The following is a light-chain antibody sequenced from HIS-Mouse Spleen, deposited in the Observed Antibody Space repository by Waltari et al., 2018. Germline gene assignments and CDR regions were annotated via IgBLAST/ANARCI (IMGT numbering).Light chain of an antibody. CDR2: DAS. V-gene: IGKV3-11*01. J-gene: IGKJ5*01. Sequence: EIVLTQSPATLSLSPGERATLSCRASQSVSSYLAWYQQKPGQAPRLLIYDASNKATGIPARFSGSGSWTDVTLTISSLEPEDFAVYYCQQRSNWPITFGQGTRLEIK. CDR3: QQRSNWPIT. CDR1: QSVSSY.